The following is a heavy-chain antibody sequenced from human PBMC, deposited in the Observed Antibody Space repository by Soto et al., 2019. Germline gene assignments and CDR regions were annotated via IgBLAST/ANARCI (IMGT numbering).Heavy chain of an antibody. Sequence: ASEKVSCKASGYTFTSYGISWVRQAPGQGLEWMGWISAYNGHTNYAQKLQGRVIMTTDTSTSTAYMELRSLKSDDTAVYYCARVSLGLQWLPFRMDVWGQGTPVTVYS. D-gene: IGHD6-19*01. V-gene: IGHV1-18*04. CDR1: GYTFTSYG. CDR2: ISAYNGHT. J-gene: IGHJ6*02. CDR3: ARVSLGLQWLPFRMDV.